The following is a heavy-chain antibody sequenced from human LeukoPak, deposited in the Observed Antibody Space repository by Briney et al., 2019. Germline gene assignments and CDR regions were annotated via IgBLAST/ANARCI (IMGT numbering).Heavy chain of an antibody. V-gene: IGHV4-39*01. J-gene: IGHJ6*03. CDR2: IYYSGST. CDR3: ARHAADYYGSGYYYMDV. D-gene: IGHD3-10*01. Sequence: PSETLSLTCTVSGGSISSSSYYWGWIRQPPGKGLEWIGGIYYSGSTYYNPSLKSRVTISVDTSKNQFSLKLSSVTAADTAVYYCARHAADYYGSGYYYMDVWGKGTTVTISS. CDR1: GGSISSSSYY.